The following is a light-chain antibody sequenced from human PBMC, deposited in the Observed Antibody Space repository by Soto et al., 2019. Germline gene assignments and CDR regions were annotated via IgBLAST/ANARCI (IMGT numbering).Light chain of an antibody. Sequence: QSVLTQPPSVSEAPGQRVTISCTGSSSNIGAGYEAHWYQQVPGTAPKLLIYENNNRPSGVPDRFSGSKSGTSASLAITGLQAEDGAEYYRQSYDSSLSGYVFGTGTKLTVL. CDR1: SSNIGAGYE. CDR2: ENN. J-gene: IGLJ1*01. CDR3: QSYDSSLSGYV. V-gene: IGLV1-40*01.